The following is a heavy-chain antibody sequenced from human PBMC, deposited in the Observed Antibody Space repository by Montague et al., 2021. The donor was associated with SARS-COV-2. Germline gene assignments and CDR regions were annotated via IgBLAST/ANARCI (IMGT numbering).Heavy chain of an antibody. CDR1: GGSISSYY. J-gene: IGHJ5*02. Sequence: SETLSLTCTVSGGSISSYYWSWIRQPPGKGLEWIGYMSYGESNNYNPSLKSRVTISVDTSKNQLSLKVNPVTAADTAVYYCARRDGYCSSTRCPHWFDPWGQGTLVTVSS. CDR3: ARRDGYCSSTRCPHWFDP. D-gene: IGHD2-2*01. CDR2: MSYGESN. V-gene: IGHV4-59*01.